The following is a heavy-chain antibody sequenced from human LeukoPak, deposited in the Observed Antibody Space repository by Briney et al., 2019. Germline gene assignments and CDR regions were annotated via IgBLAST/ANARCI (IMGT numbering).Heavy chain of an antibody. D-gene: IGHD3-9*01. CDR1: GYTFTSYY. CDR3: ARGPTTSIRLRYFDWLLNT. CDR2: INPSGGST. V-gene: IGHV1-46*01. Sequence: GASVKVSCKASGYTFTSYYMHWVRQAPGQGLEWMGIINPSGGSTSYAQKFQGRVTMTRDTSTSTVYMELSSLRSEDTAVYYCARGPTTSIRLRYFDWLLNTWGQGALVTVSS. J-gene: IGHJ5*02.